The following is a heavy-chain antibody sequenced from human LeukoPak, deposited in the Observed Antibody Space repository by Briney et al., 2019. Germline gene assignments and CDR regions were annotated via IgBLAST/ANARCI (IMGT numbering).Heavy chain of an antibody. CDR1: GFTFSSYA. J-gene: IGHJ4*02. CDR2: ISGSGGST. V-gene: IGHV3-23*01. CDR3: AKQDLMTMLVVAEVPYFDY. Sequence: GGSLRLSCAASGFTFSSYAMSWVRQAPGKGLEWVSAISGSGGSTYYADSVKGRFTISRDNSKNTLYLQMNSLRAEDTAVYYCAKQDLMTMLVVAEVPYFDYWGQRTLVTVSS. D-gene: IGHD3-22*01.